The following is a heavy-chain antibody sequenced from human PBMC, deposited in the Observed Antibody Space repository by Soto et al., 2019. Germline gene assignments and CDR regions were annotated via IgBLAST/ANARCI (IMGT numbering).Heavy chain of an antibody. Sequence: PGVSLRLSCAASGFTLSSYWMIWVRQTPGKGLEWVANIKEDGSEKYYVDSVKGRFTISRDNAKSSLYLQMDSLGAEDTAVYYCARKAGYSYGDYWGLGTLVTVSS. CDR3: ARKAGYSYGDY. CDR2: IKEDGSEK. J-gene: IGHJ4*02. CDR1: GFTLSSYW. D-gene: IGHD5-18*01. V-gene: IGHV3-7*03.